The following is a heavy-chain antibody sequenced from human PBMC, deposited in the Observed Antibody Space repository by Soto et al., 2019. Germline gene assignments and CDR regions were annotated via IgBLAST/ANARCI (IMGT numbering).Heavy chain of an antibody. J-gene: IGHJ5*02. CDR3: ARDHLFCISTSCHNWFDP. V-gene: IGHV4-30-4*01. CDR2: IYYSGST. CDR1: GGSISSGDYY. Sequence: SETLSLTCAVSGGSISSGDYYWSWIRQPPGKGLEWIGYIYYSGSTYYNPSLKSRVTISVDTSKNQFSLKLSSVTAADTAVYYCARDHLFCISTSCHNWFDPWGQGTLVTVSS. D-gene: IGHD2-2*01.